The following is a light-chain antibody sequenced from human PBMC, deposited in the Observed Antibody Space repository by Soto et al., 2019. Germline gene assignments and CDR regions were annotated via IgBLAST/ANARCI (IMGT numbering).Light chain of an antibody. J-gene: IGLJ1*01. V-gene: IGLV2-14*01. Sequence: QSVLTQPASVSGSPGQSITISCTGTSSDVGGYDYVSWYQQHPGKAPKLIIFDVSNRPSGVSDRFSGSKSGNTASLTISGLQADDEADYYCCSYTTRSTLYLFGTGTKVTVL. CDR2: DVS. CDR3: CSYTTRSTLYL. CDR1: SSDVGGYDY.